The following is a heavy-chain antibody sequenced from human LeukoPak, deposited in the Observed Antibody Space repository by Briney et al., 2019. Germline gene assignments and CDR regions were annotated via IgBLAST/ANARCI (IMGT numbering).Heavy chain of an antibody. D-gene: IGHD3-3*01. CDR2: ISAYNGNT. Sequence: GASVKVSCKASGYTFTSYGISWVQQAPGQGLEWMGWISAYNGNTNYAQKLQGRVTMTTDTSTSTAYMELRSLRSDDTAVYYCARDGGLRFLEWPDNWFDPWGQGTLVTVSS. CDR1: GYTFTSYG. V-gene: IGHV1-18*01. J-gene: IGHJ5*02. CDR3: ARDGGLRFLEWPDNWFDP.